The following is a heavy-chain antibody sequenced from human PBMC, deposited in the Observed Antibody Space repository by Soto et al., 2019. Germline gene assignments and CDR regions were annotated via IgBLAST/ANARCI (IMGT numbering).Heavy chain of an antibody. V-gene: IGHV3-74*01. CDR1: GFTFINYQ. Sequence: GGSLILSCAASGFTFINYQMHWVRQAPGKGLVWISYIDSDGSGTDYADSVKGRFTITRDNAKNSLYLEMNSLRDEDTAVYYCASHYDMWSGYLSPVDYWGQGTLVTVSS. CDR2: IDSDGSGT. J-gene: IGHJ4*02. D-gene: IGHD3-3*01. CDR3: ASHYDMWSGYLSPVDY.